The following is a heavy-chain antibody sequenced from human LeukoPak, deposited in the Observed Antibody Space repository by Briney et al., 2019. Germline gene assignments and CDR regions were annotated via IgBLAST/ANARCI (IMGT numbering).Heavy chain of an antibody. J-gene: IGHJ6*03. CDR3: AKDVSYDILTPSYMDV. CDR1: GFTFDDYG. D-gene: IGHD3-9*01. V-gene: IGHV3-20*04. CDR2: INWNGGST. Sequence: GGSLRLSCAASGFTFDDYGMSWVRQAPGKGLEWVSGINWNGGSTGYADSVKGRFTISRDNAKNSLYLQMNSLRAEDTALYYCAKDVSYDILTPSYMDVWGKGTTVTVSS.